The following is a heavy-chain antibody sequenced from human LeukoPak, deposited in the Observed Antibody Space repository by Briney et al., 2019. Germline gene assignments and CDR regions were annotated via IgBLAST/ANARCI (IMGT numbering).Heavy chain of an antibody. Sequence: KPSEILSLTCAVYGGSFSGYYWSWIRQPPGKGLEWIGEINHSGSTNYNPSLKSRVTISVDTSKNQFSLKLSSVTAADTAVYYCARVDRIAVAGIFDYWGQGTLVTVSS. V-gene: IGHV4-34*01. D-gene: IGHD6-19*01. J-gene: IGHJ4*02. CDR1: GGSFSGYY. CDR2: INHSGST. CDR3: ARVDRIAVAGIFDY.